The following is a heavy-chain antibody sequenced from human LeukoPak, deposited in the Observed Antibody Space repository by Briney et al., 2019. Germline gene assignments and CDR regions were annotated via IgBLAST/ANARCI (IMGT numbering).Heavy chain of an antibody. Sequence: GGSLRLSCAASGFTFSSYSMNWVRQAPGKGLEWVSSISSSSSYIYYADSVKGRFTISRDNAKNSLYLQMNSLRAEDTAVYYCARVTRDIVVVPAAIVWYYYYGMDVWGQGTTVTVSS. V-gene: IGHV3-21*01. CDR2: ISSSSSYI. D-gene: IGHD2-2*02. CDR1: GFTFSSYS. J-gene: IGHJ6*02. CDR3: ARVTRDIVVVPAAIVWYYYYGMDV.